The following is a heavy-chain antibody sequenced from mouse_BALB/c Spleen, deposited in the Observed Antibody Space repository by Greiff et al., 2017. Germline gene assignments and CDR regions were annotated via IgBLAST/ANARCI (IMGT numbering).Heavy chain of an antibody. V-gene: IGHV5-6-4*01. CDR2: ISSGGSYT. J-gene: IGHJ1*01. CDR3: TRENYDGSSLYWYFDV. Sequence: EVKLVESGGGLVKPGGSLKLSCAASGFTFSSYTMSWVRQTPEKRLEWVATISSGGSYTYYPDSVKGRFTISRDNAKNTLYLQMSSLKSEDTAMYYCTRENYDGSSLYWYFDVWGAGTTVTVSS. D-gene: IGHD1-1*01. CDR1: GFTFSSYT.